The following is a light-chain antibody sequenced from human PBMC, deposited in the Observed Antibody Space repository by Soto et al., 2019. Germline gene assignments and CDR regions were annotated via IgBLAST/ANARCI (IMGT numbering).Light chain of an antibody. CDR2: DVS. CDR3: SSYPSSSTLV. J-gene: IGLJ3*02. V-gene: IGLV2-14*01. CDR1: SSDVGGYNY. Sequence: QSALTQPASVSGSPGQSITISCTGTSSDVGGYNYVSWYQQHPGKAPKLMIYDVSNRPSRVSNRFSGSKSGNTASLTISGLQAEDEADYYCSSYPSSSTLVFGGGTKLTVL.